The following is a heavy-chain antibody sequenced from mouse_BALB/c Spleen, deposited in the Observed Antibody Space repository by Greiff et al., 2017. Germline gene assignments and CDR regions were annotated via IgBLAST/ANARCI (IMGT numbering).Heavy chain of an antibody. CDR3: ARESSLLRLRNYAMDY. J-gene: IGHJ4*01. CDR2: IWAGGST. CDR1: GFSLTSYG. V-gene: IGHV2-9*02. Sequence: LQESGPGLVAPSQSLSITCTVSGFSLTSYGVHWVRQPPGKGLEWLGVIWAGGSTNYNSALMSRLSISKDNSKSQVFLKMNSLQTDDTAMYYCARESSLLRLRNYAMDYWGQGTSVTVSS. D-gene: IGHD1-2*01.